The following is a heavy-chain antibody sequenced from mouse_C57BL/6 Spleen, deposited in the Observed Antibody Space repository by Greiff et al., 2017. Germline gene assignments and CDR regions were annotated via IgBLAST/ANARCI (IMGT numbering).Heavy chain of an antibody. V-gene: IGHV3-6*01. D-gene: IGHD1-1*01. J-gene: IGHJ3*01. CDR2: ISYDGSN. CDR1: GYSITSGYY. CDR3: ARGYYGSRFAY. Sequence: VQLKESGPGLVKPSQSLSLTCSVTGYSITSGYYWNWIRQFPGNKLEWMGYISYDGSNNYNPSLKNRISITRDTSKNQFFLKLNSVTTEDTATYYCARGYYGSRFAYWGQGTLVTVSA.